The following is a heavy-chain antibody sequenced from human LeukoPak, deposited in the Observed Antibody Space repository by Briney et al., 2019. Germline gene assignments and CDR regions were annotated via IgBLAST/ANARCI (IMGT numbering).Heavy chain of an antibody. CDR1: GFTFHNYA. CDR3: ARDFGY. Sequence: GGSLRLSCAASGFTFHNYAMNWLRQTPDRGLFWVAAISVDGSATNYADSVKGRFTISRDNSKNILYLQMNNLRPDDAAVYYCARDFGYWGQGTLVTVSS. CDR2: ISVDGSAT. V-gene: IGHV3-30*04. J-gene: IGHJ4*02.